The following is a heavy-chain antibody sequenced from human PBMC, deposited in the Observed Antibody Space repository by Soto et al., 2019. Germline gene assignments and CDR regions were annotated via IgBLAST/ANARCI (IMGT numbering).Heavy chain of an antibody. CDR2: IIPILGIA. CDR3: ARDGDGYNPAGAFDI. CDR1: GGTFSSYT. D-gene: IGHD5-12*01. Sequence: GASVKVSCKASGGTFSSYTISWVRQAPGQGLEWMGRIIPILGIANYAQKFQGRVTITADKSTSTAYMELSSLRSEDTAVYYCARDGDGYNPAGAFDIWGQGTMVTVSS. J-gene: IGHJ3*02. V-gene: IGHV1-69*04.